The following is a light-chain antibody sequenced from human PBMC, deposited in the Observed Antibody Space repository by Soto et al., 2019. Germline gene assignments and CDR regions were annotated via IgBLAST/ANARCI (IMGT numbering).Light chain of an antibody. CDR3: QHFHNWPPWT. CDR2: GAS. V-gene: IGKV3-15*01. J-gene: IGKJ1*01. CDR1: QSVSSS. Sequence: EVVMTQSPDTLSVSPGERATLSCRASQSVSSSLAWYQQKPGQAPRLLIYGASTRATGVPARFSCSGSGTEFTLTISSLQSEDVAVYYCQHFHNWPPWTFGQGNRVEIK.